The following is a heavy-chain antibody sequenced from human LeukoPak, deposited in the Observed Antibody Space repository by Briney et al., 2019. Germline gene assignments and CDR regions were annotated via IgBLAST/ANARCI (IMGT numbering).Heavy chain of an antibody. CDR1: GGTFSSYA. J-gene: IGHJ4*02. Sequence: SVKVSCKASGGTFSSYAISWVRQAPGQGLEWMGGIIPIFGTANYAQKFQGRVTITTDESTSTAYMELSSLRSEDTAVYYCATSAQYCSSTSCYLFDYWGQGTLVTVSS. CDR3: ATSAQYCSSTSCYLFDY. CDR2: IIPIFGTA. V-gene: IGHV1-69*05. D-gene: IGHD2-2*01.